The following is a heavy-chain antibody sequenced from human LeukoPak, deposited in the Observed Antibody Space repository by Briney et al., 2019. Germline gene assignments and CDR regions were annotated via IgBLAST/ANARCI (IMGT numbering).Heavy chain of an antibody. V-gene: IGHV1-2*02. CDR1: GYTFTGYY. D-gene: IGHD1-7*01. Sequence: GASVKVSCKASGYTFTGYYMHWVRQAPGQGLEWMGWINPNSGGTNYAQKFQGRVTMTRDTSISTAYMELSRLRSDDTAVYYCARVKRNYPLDQYFQHWGQGTLVVVSS. J-gene: IGHJ1*01. CDR3: ARVKRNYPLDQYFQH. CDR2: INPNSGGT.